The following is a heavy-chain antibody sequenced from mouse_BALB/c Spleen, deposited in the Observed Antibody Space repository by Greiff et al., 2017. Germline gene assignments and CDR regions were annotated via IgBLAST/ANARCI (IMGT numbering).Heavy chain of an antibody. CDR1: GFSLTGYG. Sequence: VQLVESGPGLVAPSQSLSITCTVSGFSLTGYGVNWVRQPPGKGLEWLGMIWGDGSTDYNSALKSRLSISKDNSKSQVFLKMNSLQTDDTARYYCARDQGYRYDEGDRYAMDYWGQGTSVTVSS. D-gene: IGHD2-14*01. CDR2: IWGDGST. CDR3: ARDQGYRYDEGDRYAMDY. V-gene: IGHV2-6-7*01. J-gene: IGHJ4*01.